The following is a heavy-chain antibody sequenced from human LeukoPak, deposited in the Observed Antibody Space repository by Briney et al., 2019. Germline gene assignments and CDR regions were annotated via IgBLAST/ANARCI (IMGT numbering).Heavy chain of an antibody. CDR2: INHSGST. CDR3: ASYSGYEYFDY. CDR1: GGSFSGYY. D-gene: IGHD5-12*01. Sequence: KPSETLSLTCAVYGGSFSGYYWSWIRQPPGKGLEWIGEINHSGSTNYNPSLKSRVTISVDASKNQFSLKLSSVTAADTAVYYCASYSGYEYFDYWGQGTLVTVSS. V-gene: IGHV4-34*01. J-gene: IGHJ4*02.